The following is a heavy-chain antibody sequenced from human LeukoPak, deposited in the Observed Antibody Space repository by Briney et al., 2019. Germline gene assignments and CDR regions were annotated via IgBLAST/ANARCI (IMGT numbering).Heavy chain of an antibody. CDR2: INPNSGGT. CDR1: GYTFTGYY. V-gene: IGHV1-2*02. J-gene: IGHJ5*02. Sequence: GASVKVSCKASGYTFTGYYMHWVRQAPGQGLEWMGWINPNSGGTNYGQKFQGRVTMTRDTSISTAYMELSRLRSDDTAVYYCAGETRDIAAEHNWFDPWGQGTLVTVSS. CDR3: AGETRDIAAEHNWFDP. D-gene: IGHD6-13*01.